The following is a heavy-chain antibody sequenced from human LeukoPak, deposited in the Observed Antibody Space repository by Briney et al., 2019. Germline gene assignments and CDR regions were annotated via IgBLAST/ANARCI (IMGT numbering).Heavy chain of an antibody. J-gene: IGHJ4*02. CDR2: RYYKGST. Sequence: KASETLSLTCSVSGGSISSSNSYGGWSRQPPGKGLEWIESRYYKGSTYYNPPLKSRVTISAHASKMQFSLKLSSVTAADTALYYCARQWDYSDSSGRPLNYFDFWGQGTLVTVAS. D-gene: IGHD3-22*01. V-gene: IGHV4-39*01. CDR1: GGSISSSNSY. CDR3: ARQWDYSDSSGRPLNYFDF.